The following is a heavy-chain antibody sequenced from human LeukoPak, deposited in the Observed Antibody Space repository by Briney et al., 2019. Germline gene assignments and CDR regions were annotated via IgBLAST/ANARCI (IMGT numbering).Heavy chain of an antibody. CDR1: GYTFTGYY. D-gene: IGHD3-10*01. Sequence: ASVKVSCKASGYTFTGYYMHWVRQAPGQGLEWMGWINPNSGGTDYAQKFQGRVTMTRDTSITTAYMELSRLRSDDTAVYYCARASWFGELSDAFDIWGQGTMVTVSS. CDR3: ARASWFGELSDAFDI. CDR2: INPNSGGT. J-gene: IGHJ3*02. V-gene: IGHV1-2*02.